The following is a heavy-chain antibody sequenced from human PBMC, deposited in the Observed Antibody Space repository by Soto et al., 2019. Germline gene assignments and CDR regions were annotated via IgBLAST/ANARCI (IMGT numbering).Heavy chain of an antibody. CDR1: GDTFTRYY. CDR2: INCNSGDT. J-gene: IGHJ4*02. D-gene: IGHD2-2*01. V-gene: IGHV1-2*06. CDR3: VRGGGSSFFDY. Sequence: ASVKVSCKLSGDTFTRYYIHWVRQAPGQGLEWMGRINCNSGDTKYAQSVQGRVTMTRDTSINTAYMELSRLRSDDTAVYYCVRGGGSSFFDYWGQGNWVTVS.